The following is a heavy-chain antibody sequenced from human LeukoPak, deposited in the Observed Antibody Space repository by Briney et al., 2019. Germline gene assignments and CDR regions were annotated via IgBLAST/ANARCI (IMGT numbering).Heavy chain of an antibody. J-gene: IGHJ4*02. CDR1: GYSFTDYY. Sequence: ASVKVSCKTSGYSFTDYYMHWVRQAPGQGLEWMGWTSAYNGDTNYAQKLQGRVTMTTDTSTSTAYMELRSLRSDDTAVYYCASVGGSSSDYFDFWGQGTLVTASS. CDR2: TSAYNGDT. CDR3: ASVGGSSSDYFDF. D-gene: IGHD6-6*01. V-gene: IGHV1-18*01.